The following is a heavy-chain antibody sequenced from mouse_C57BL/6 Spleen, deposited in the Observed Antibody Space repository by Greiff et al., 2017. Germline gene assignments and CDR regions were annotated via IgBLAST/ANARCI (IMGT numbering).Heavy chain of an antibody. CDR2: IYPGSGNT. D-gene: IGHD3-2*02. CDR1: GYTFTDYY. J-gene: IGHJ3*01. V-gene: IGHV1-76*01. Sequence: QVHVKQSGAELVRPGASVKLSCKASGYTFTDYYINWVKQRPGQGLEWIARIYPGSGNTYYNEKFKGKATLTAEKSSSTAYMQLSSLTSADSAVYFCASDSSGFAYWGQGTLVTVSA. CDR3: ASDSSGFAY.